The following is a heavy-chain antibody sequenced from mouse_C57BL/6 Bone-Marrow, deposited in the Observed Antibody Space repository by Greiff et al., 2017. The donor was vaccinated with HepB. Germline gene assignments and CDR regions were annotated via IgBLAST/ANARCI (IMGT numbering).Heavy chain of an antibody. V-gene: IGHV5-9-1*02. D-gene: IGHD2-3*01. Sequence: EVHLVESGEGLVKPGGSLKLSCAASGFTFSSYAMSWVRQTPEKRLEWVAYISSGGDYIYYADTVKGRFTISRDNARNTLYLQMSSLKSEDTAMYYCTRGDGYYVMDYWGRGTSVTVSS. J-gene: IGHJ4*01. CDR3: TRGDGYYVMDY. CDR1: GFTFSSYA. CDR2: ISSGGDYI.